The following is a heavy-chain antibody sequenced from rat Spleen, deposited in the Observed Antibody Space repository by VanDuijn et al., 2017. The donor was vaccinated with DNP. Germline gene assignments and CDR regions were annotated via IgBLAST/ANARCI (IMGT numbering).Heavy chain of an antibody. J-gene: IGHJ2*01. CDR1: GFTFSDYY. CDR2: INTDGGGT. V-gene: IGHV5-25*01. Sequence: EVQLVASGGDLVQPGRSLQLSCAASGFTFSDYYMAWVRQAPTKGLEWVASINTDGGGTYYPDSVKGRFTISRDNAKSTLYLQMTSLRSEDMATYYCVRWNSGHFDYWGQGVMVTVSS. CDR3: VRWNSGHFDY. D-gene: IGHD4-3*01.